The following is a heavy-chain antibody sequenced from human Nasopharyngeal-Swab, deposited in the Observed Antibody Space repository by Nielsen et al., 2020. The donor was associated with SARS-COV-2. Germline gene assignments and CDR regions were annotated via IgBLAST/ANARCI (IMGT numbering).Heavy chain of an antibody. J-gene: IGHJ6*02. CDR2: ISSIGSTI. CDR1: GFTFSSYE. CDR3: ARERSNFLLDFVYGMDV. V-gene: IGHV3-48*03. D-gene: IGHD2/OR15-2a*01. Sequence: GGSLRLSCAASGFTFSSYEMNWVRQAPGKGLEWVSYISSIGSTISYADSVKGRFTIPRTNAKNSLYLQMNSLRAEDTAVYYCARERSNFLLDFVYGMDVWGQGTTVTVSS.